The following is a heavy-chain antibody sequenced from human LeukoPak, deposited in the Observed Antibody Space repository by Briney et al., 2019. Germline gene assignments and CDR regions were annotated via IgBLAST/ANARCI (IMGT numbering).Heavy chain of an antibody. CDR1: GDTFINYA. J-gene: IGHJ6*04. V-gene: IGHV1-69*06. Sequence: GASVKVSCKASGDTFINYAISWVRQAPGQGLGWMEAIIPVFGTTNYARKFQGRVTITADTYTTTSYMELSSLTSEDTAIYYCASQYWVPAAFYYAFDVWGKGTTVTVSS. CDR2: IIPVFGTT. CDR3: ASQYWVPAAFYYAFDV. D-gene: IGHD2-2*01.